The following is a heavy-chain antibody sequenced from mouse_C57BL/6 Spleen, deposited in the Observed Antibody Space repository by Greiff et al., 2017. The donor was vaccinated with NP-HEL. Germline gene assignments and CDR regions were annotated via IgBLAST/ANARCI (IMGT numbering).Heavy chain of an antibody. CDR1: GYTFTSYW. Sequence: QVQMQQPGTELVKPGASVKLSCKASGYTFTSYWMHWVKQRHGQGLEWFGNINPSNGGTNYNEKFKSKATLTVDKSSSTDYMQLSSLTSEDSAVYYCAPYRYDVAMGYWCHGPSVTVSS. J-gene: IGHJ4*01. V-gene: IGHV1-53*01. D-gene: IGHD2-12*01. CDR2: INPSNGGT. CDR3: APYRYDVAMGY.